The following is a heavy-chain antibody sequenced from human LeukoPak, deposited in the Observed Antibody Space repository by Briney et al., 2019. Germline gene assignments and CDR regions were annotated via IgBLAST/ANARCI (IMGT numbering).Heavy chain of an antibody. CDR2: ISAYNGNT. CDR1: GYTFTSYG. V-gene: IGHV1-18*01. D-gene: IGHD3-10*01. CDR3: ARERTMVRGVIINPYYYYYGMDV. J-gene: IGHJ6*02. Sequence: VASVKVSCKASGYTFTSYGISWVRQAPGQGLEWMGWISAYNGNTNYAQKLQGRVTMTTDTSTSTAYMELRSLRSDDTAVYYCARERTMVRGVIINPYYYYYGMDVWGQGTTVTVSS.